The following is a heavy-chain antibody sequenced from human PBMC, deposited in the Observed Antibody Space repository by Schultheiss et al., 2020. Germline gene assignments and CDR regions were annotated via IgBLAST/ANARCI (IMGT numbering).Heavy chain of an antibody. Sequence: ASVKVSCKASGYTFTSYVISWVRQAPAQGLEWMGWISAYNGNTNYAQKLQGRVTMTTDTSTSTAYMELRSLRSDDTAVYYCARGRGYFDWLGAFDIWGQGTMVTVSS. CDR3: ARGRGYFDWLGAFDI. J-gene: IGHJ3*02. V-gene: IGHV1-18*01. D-gene: IGHD3-9*01. CDR1: GYTFTSYV. CDR2: ISAYNGNT.